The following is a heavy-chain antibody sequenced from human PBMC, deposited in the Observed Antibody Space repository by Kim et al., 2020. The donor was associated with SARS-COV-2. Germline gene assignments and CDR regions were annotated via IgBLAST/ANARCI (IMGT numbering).Heavy chain of an antibody. D-gene: IGHD6-6*01. Sequence: ASVKVSCKASGYTFISYDISWVRQAPGQGLEWMGWISAYSGNTNYAQKLQGRVTMTTDTSTSTAYMELRSLRSDDTAVYYCARMYSSSSGPDVWGQGTTVTVSS. CDR1: GYTFISYD. J-gene: IGHJ6*02. CDR2: ISAYSGNT. CDR3: ARMYSSSSGPDV. V-gene: IGHV1-18*01.